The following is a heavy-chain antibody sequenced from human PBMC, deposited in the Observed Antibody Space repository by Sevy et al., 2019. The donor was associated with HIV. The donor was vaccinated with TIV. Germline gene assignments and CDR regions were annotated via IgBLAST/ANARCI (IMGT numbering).Heavy chain of an antibody. CDR1: GFTFSIYW. CDR3: GRDWGDDFDDRRASHYYFYGMDV. J-gene: IGHJ6*02. CDR2: IKQDGSEK. Sequence: GGSLRLSCAASGFTFSIYWMTWVRQAPGKGLEWVANIKQDGSEKYYVDSVKGRFTISRDNAKNSLYLQMNSLRADDTAVYYCGRDWGDDFDDRRASHYYFYGMDVWGQGTTVTVSS. D-gene: IGHD4-17*01. V-gene: IGHV3-7*01.